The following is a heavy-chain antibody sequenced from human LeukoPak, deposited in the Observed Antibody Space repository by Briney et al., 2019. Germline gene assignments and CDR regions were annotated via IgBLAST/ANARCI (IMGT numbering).Heavy chain of an antibody. D-gene: IGHD6-13*01. V-gene: IGHV3-53*01. CDR2: IYSGGST. CDR3: ARDRGIAAAGTPFDY. J-gene: IGHJ4*02. Sequence: PGGSLRLSCAASGFTVSGNYMSWVRQAPGKGLEWVSVIYSGGSTYYADSVKGRFTISRDNSKNTLYLQMNSLRAEDTAVYYCARDRGIAAAGTPFDYWGQGTLVTVSS. CDR1: GFTVSGNY.